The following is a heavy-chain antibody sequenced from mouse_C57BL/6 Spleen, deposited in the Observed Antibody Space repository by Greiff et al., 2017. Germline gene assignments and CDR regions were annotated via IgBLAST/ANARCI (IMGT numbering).Heavy chain of an antibody. Sequence: EVQGVESGGGLVKPGGSLKLSCAASGFTFSDYGMHWVRQAPEKGLEWVAYISSGSSTIYYADTVKGRFTISRDNAKNTLYLQMTSLGSEDTAMCYCARDCYYGYFDVWGTGTTVTVSS. CDR1: GFTFSDYG. V-gene: IGHV5-17*01. J-gene: IGHJ1*03. CDR2: ISSGSSTI. CDR3: ARDCYYGYFDV.